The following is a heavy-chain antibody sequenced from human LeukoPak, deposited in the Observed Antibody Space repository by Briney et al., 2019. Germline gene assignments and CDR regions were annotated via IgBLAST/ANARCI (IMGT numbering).Heavy chain of an antibody. CDR1: GFTFSSYA. CDR3: AKDRGVQDAVLALDY. Sequence: GGSLRLSCAASGFTFSSYAMSWVRQAPGKGLEWVSAISGSGGSTYYADSVKGRFTISRDNSKNTLYLQTNSLRAEDTAVYYCAKDRGVQDAVLALDYWGQGTLVTVSS. V-gene: IGHV3-23*01. CDR2: ISGSGGST. D-gene: IGHD3-10*01. J-gene: IGHJ4*02.